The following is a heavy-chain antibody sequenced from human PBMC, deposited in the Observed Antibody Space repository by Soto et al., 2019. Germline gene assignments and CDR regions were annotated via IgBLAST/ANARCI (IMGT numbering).Heavy chain of an antibody. CDR3: AKEAGESSTRSFDY. D-gene: IGHD3-16*02. Sequence: EVQLVESGGGLVKPGGSLRLSCAASGFTFSSYSMNWVRQAPGKGLEWVSSISSSSSYIYYAGSVKGLFTISRDNAINSLYLQMNGLRAEETAVYYCAKEAGESSTRSFDYWGQGTLVTVSS. V-gene: IGHV3-21*01. CDR1: GFTFSSYS. CDR2: ISSSSSYI. J-gene: IGHJ4*02.